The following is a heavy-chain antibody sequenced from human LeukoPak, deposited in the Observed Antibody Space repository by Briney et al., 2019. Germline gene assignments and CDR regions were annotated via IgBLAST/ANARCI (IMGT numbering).Heavy chain of an antibody. CDR3: ARYTPEYYYYGMDV. V-gene: IGHV3-64*01. CDR1: GFTLSSYA. Sequence: GGSLRLPCAPCGFTLSSYAMHWVRQAPGKGLEYVSAISSNGGSTYYANSVKGRFTISRDNSKNTLYLQMGSLRAEDMAVYYCARYTPEYYYYGMDVWVQGTTVTVSS. J-gene: IGHJ6*02. D-gene: IGHD1-14*01. CDR2: ISSNGGST.